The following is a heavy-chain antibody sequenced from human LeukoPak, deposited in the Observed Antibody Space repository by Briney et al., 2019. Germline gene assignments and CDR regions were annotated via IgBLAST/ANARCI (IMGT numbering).Heavy chain of an antibody. V-gene: IGHV3-23*01. Sequence: PGGSLRLSCATSGFTFRSYAMIWVRQAPERGLQWVSGISGSGTYYADFAKGRFTISRDNSKNTLYLQMNSLRAEDTAVYYCARGSPLAVAATGTNFDYWGQGTLVTVSS. J-gene: IGHJ4*02. CDR3: ARGSPLAVAATGTNFDY. CDR1: GFTFRSYA. D-gene: IGHD6-13*01. CDR2: ISGSGT.